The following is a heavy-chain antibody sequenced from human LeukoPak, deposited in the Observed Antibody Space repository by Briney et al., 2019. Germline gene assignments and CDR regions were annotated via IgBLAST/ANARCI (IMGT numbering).Heavy chain of an antibody. CDR2: IKQDGTEK. CDR3: ARDPTVTNFHDAFDI. V-gene: IGHV3-7*05. CDR1: GFTFSSYA. D-gene: IGHD4-17*01. J-gene: IGHJ3*02. Sequence: GGSLRLSCAASGFTFSSYAMSWVRQAPGKGLEWVAIIKQDGTEKYYVDSVKGRFTISRDNAKKTLYLQMNSLRAEDTAVYYCARDPTVTNFHDAFDIWGQGTMVTVSS.